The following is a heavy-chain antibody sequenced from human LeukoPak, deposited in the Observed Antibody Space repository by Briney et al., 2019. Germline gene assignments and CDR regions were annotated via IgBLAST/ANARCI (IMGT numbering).Heavy chain of an antibody. Sequence: GGSLRLFCAASGFTFSSYAMHWVRQAPGKGLEWVAVISYDGSNKYYADSVKGRLTISRDNSKNTLYLQMNSMRAEDTAVYYCAKHPYCSSTSCYRRDYYYYYYMDVWGKGTTVTVSS. CDR1: GFTFSSYA. V-gene: IGHV3-30*04. CDR2: ISYDGSNK. D-gene: IGHD2-2*01. J-gene: IGHJ6*03. CDR3: AKHPYCSSTSCYRRDYYYYYYMDV.